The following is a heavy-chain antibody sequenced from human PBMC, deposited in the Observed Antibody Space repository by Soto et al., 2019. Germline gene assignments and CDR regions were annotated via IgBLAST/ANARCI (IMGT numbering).Heavy chain of an antibody. J-gene: IGHJ3*02. Sequence: EVQLVESGGGLVQPGRSLRLSCAASGFTFDDYAMHWVRQAPGKGLEWVSGISWNSGSIGYADSVKGRFTISRDNAKNXLXXQMSSLRAEDTALYYCAKDMAAYGSPAQAVSAFDIWGQGTMVTVSS. V-gene: IGHV3-9*01. CDR3: AKDMAAYGSPAQAVSAFDI. D-gene: IGHD3-10*01. CDR1: GFTFDDYA. CDR2: ISWNSGSI.